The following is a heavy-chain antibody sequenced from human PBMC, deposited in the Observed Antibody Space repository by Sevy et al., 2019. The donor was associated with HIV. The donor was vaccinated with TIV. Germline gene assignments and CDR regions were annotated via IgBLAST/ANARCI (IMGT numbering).Heavy chain of an antibody. CDR2: VFYFGST. Sequence: SETLSLTCSVSGASASSANDYWSWIRQAPGKGLEWIGNVFYFGSTNYNPSLKSRVTISLDMSKKQFSLKLTSVTAADTAVYYCARDQYYDISTGYYAIDVWGQGTTVTVSS. CDR3: ARDQYYDISTGYYAIDV. J-gene: IGHJ6*02. CDR1: GASASSANDY. D-gene: IGHD3-9*01. V-gene: IGHV4-61*01.